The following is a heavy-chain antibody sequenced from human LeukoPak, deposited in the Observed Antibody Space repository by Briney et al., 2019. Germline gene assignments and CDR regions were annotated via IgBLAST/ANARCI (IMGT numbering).Heavy chain of an antibody. Sequence: AGGSLRLSCAASGFTFSSYSMNWVRQAPGKGLEWVSSISSSSSYIYYADSVKGRFTISRDNAKNSLYLQMNSLRAEDTAVYYCARVVPSAVAGPYFDYWGQGTLVTVSS. V-gene: IGHV3-21*01. CDR3: ARVVPSAVAGPYFDY. CDR1: GFTFSSYS. J-gene: IGHJ4*02. CDR2: ISSSSSYI. D-gene: IGHD6-19*01.